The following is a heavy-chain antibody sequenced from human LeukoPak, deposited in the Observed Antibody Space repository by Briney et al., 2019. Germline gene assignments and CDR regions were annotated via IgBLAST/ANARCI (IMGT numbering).Heavy chain of an antibody. D-gene: IGHD6-13*01. CDR2: IFGSGGSP. CDR3: AKIILEQHSDVDY. J-gene: IGHJ4*02. Sequence: GGSLRLSCEASGFTFGSHAMYWVRQAPGKGLEWVAGIFGSGGSPHYADPVKGRFTISRDNSKNTLYLQMNSLRAEDTAVYYCAKIILEQHSDVDYWGQGTLVTVSS. V-gene: IGHV3-23*01. CDR1: GFTFGSHA.